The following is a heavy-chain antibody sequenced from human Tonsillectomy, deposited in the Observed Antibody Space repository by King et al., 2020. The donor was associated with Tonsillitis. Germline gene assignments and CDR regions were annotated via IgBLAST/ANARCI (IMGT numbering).Heavy chain of an antibody. CDR3: ARVKQQALIFDY. J-gene: IGHJ4*02. CDR1: GGSISSGGYY. V-gene: IGHV4-31*03. Sequence: MQLQESGPGLVKPSQTLSLTCTVSGGSISSGGYYWSWIRQHPGQGLEWIGYIYYSGSTYYNPSLKSRITISVDTSKNQFSLKLSSVTAADTALYYCARVKQQALIFDYWGQGTLVTVSS. CDR2: IYYSGST. D-gene: IGHD6-13*01.